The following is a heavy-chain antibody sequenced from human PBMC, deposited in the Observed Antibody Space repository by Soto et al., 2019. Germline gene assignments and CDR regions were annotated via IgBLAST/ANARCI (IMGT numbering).Heavy chain of an antibody. CDR3: TTRPTFPYVAPEKNRPH. J-gene: IGHJ1*01. D-gene: IGHD3-16*01. V-gene: IGHV3-15*01. Sequence: EVQLVESGGGLVKPGGSLRLSCAASGFTFSNAWLSWVRQAPGKGLDWVGRIKRETAGGTTDYAAPVKGRFTISRDDAKITLYLQINSLKTEDTGVHYCTTRPTFPYVAPEKNRPHWGQGTLVNLSS. CDR1: GFTFSNAW. CDR2: IKRETAGGTT.